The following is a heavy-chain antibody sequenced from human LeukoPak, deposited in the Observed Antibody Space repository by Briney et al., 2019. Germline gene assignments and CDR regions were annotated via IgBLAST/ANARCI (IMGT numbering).Heavy chain of an antibody. CDR1: GYSFTSYG. D-gene: IGHD5-18*01. V-gene: IGHV1-18*04. CDR3: AREGVDTAMVDP. J-gene: IGHJ5*02. Sequence: VSVKVSCKAYGYSFTSYGIIWVRQPPGQVLEWMGWISAYNGNKNYAQKLQGRVTMTTDTSTSTAYMELRSLRSDDTAVYYCAREGVDTAMVDPWGQGTLVTVSS. CDR2: ISAYNGNK.